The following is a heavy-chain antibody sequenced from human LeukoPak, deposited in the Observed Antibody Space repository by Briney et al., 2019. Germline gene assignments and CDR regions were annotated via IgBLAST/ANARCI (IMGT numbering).Heavy chain of an antibody. CDR3: AKELLWFGGGRGY. CDR1: GFTFSSYA. J-gene: IGHJ4*02. CDR2: ISGSGSIT. V-gene: IGHV3-23*01. D-gene: IGHD3-10*01. Sequence: PGGSLRLSCAASGFTFSSYAMTWVRQAPGKGLQWVSTISGSGSITYYADPVKGRFTISRDNSKNTLYLQMNSLRAEDTAVYYCAKELLWFGGGRGYWGQGTLVTVSS.